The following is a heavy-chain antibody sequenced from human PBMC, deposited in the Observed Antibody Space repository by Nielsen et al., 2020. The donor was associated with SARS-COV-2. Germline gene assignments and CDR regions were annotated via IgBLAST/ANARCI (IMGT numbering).Heavy chain of an antibody. D-gene: IGHD5-24*01. V-gene: IGHV3-9*01. Sequence: GGSLRLSCAASGFTFDDYAMHWVRQAPGKGLEWVSGISWNSGSIGYADSVKGRFTISRDNAKNSLYLQMNSLRAEDTALYYCAKLPDGYNTDYWGQGTLVTVSS. CDR1: GFTFDDYA. CDR2: ISWNSGSI. J-gene: IGHJ4*02. CDR3: AKLPDGYNTDY.